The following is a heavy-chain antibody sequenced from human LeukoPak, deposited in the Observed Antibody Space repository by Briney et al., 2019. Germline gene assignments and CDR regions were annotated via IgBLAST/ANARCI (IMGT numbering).Heavy chain of an antibody. CDR1: GGSFSGYY. CDR2: INHSGST. CDR3: ARDRFTSYYYDSSGYYYFDY. Sequence: SETLSLTCAVYGGSFSGYYWSWIRQPPGKGLEWIGEINHSGSTNYNPSLKSRVTMSVDTSKNQFSLRLSSVTAADTAVYYCARDRFTSYYYDSSGYYYFDYWGQGTLVTVSS. V-gene: IGHV4-34*01. D-gene: IGHD3-22*01. J-gene: IGHJ4*02.